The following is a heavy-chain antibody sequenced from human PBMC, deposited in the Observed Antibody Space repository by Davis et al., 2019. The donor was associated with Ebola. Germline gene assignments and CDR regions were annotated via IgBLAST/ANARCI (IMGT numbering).Heavy chain of an antibody. V-gene: IGHV1-18*04. CDR2: ISANNGNT. CDR3: ARSFSGYFDL. D-gene: IGHD1-14*01. CDR1: GYTFTNYG. J-gene: IGHJ2*01. Sequence: AASVKVSCKTSGYTFTNYGISWVRQAPGQGLEWMGWISANNGNTNNAQKFQGRVTMTTDTSTSTAYMEVKSLRSDDTAVYYCARSFSGYFDLWGRGTLVTVSS.